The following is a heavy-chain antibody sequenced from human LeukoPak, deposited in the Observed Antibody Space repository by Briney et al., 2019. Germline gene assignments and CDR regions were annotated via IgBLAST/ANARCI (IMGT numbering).Heavy chain of an antibody. CDR1: GGSFSGYY. D-gene: IGHD2-2*01. V-gene: IGHV4-34*01. J-gene: IGHJ4*02. CDR3: AAVEKPIVVVPANQNPRAGFYFDY. Sequence: SETLSLTCAVYGGSFSGYYWSWIRQPPGKGLEWIGEINHSGSTNYNPSLKSRVTISVDTSNNQFSLKLSSVTAADTAVYYCAAVEKPIVVVPANQNPRAGFYFDYWGQGTLVTVSS. CDR2: INHSGST.